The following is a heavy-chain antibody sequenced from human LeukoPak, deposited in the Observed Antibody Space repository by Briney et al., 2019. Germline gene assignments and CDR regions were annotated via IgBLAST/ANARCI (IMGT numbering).Heavy chain of an antibody. J-gene: IGHJ5*02. V-gene: IGHV3-15*01. CDR2: IRSKTDGGTS. CDR1: GFTFINAW. D-gene: IGHD2-2*01. Sequence: TGGSLRLSCAASGFTFINAWMTWVRQAPGKGLEWVGRIRSKTDGGTSDYAAPVEGRFTISRDDSKDTIYLQMSGLKTEDTAVYYCTTDCSSTSCYLGWFDPWGQGTLVTVSS. CDR3: TTDCSSTSCYLGWFDP.